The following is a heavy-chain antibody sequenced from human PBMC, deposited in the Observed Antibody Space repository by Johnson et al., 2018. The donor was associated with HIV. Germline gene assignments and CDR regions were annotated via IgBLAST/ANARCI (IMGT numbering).Heavy chain of an antibody. CDR2: INWNGGNT. D-gene: IGHD2-21*01. Sequence: EVQLVESGGGVVRPGGSLRVSCAASGFTFDDYGMSWVRQAPVKGLEWVSGINWNGGNTGYADSVKGRFIISRDNAKNSLYLQMNSLRAEDTALYFCARGYGVVIALLDAFDIWGQGTMVTVSS. CDR1: GFTFDDYG. V-gene: IGHV3-20*04. J-gene: IGHJ3*02. CDR3: ARGYGVVIALLDAFDI.